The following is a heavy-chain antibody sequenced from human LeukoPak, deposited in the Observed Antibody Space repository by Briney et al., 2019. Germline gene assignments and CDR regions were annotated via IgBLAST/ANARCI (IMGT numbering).Heavy chain of an antibody. J-gene: IGHJ4*02. CDR1: GFTFSSYG. Sequence: GGSLRLSCTASGFTFSSYGMHWVRQAPGKGLEWVAVITYDGSNKYYADSVKGRFTISRDNSKNTLYVQMNSLRAEDTAVYYCARDPAKFWSGHDYWGQGTLVTVSS. D-gene: IGHD3-3*01. V-gene: IGHV3-30*03. CDR3: ARDPAKFWSGHDY. CDR2: ITYDGSNK.